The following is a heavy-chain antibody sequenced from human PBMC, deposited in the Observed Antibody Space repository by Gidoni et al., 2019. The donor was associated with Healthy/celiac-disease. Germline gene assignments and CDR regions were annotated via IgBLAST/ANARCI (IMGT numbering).Heavy chain of an antibody. CDR1: GGSFSGYY. Sequence: QVHLQQWGAGLLKPSETLSLPCAVYGGSFSGYYWSWIRQPPGKGLEWIGEINHSGSTNYNPSLKSRVTISVDTTKNQFSLKLSSVTAADTAVYYCARLGGRMIVGTRTFDYWGQGTLVTVSS. J-gene: IGHJ4*02. CDR3: ARLGGRMIVGTRTFDY. CDR2: INHSGST. D-gene: IGHD3-22*01. V-gene: IGHV4-34*01.